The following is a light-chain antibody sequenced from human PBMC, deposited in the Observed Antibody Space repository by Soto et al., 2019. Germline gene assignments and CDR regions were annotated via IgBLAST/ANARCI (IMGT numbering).Light chain of an antibody. V-gene: IGKV3-11*01. CDR3: QQFSSYPLT. Sequence: EVVLTQSPASLSLSPGERATLSCRASQSVSAYLAWYQQKAGQAPRLLIYDVSNRAPGIPARFTGSGSGTDFTLTISSLEPEDFAVYYCQQFSSYPLTFGGGTKVDIK. J-gene: IGKJ4*01. CDR2: DVS. CDR1: QSVSAY.